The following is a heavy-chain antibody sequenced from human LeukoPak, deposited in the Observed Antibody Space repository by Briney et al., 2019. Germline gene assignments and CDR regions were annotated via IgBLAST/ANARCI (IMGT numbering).Heavy chain of an antibody. CDR3: ARDGGRREDY. J-gene: IGHJ4*02. CDR1: GFSFSTTW. Sequence: GGSLRLSCAASGFSFSTTWMHWVRQPPGQGLVWVARITSDGTSTSYAESVKGRFTISKDNAKNSLYLQMNSLRAEDTAVYYCARDGGRREDYWGQGALVTVSS. V-gene: IGHV3-74*03. CDR2: ITSDGTST. D-gene: IGHD2-15*01.